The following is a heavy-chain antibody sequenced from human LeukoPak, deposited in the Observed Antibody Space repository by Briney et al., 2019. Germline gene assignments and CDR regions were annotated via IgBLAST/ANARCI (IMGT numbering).Heavy chain of an antibody. D-gene: IGHD6-13*01. V-gene: IGHV3-33*01. J-gene: IGHJ4*02. CDR1: GFSFSSYG. CDR2: IWYDGGDI. Sequence: GGSLRLSCAASGFSFSSYGMHWVRQPPGKGLEWVAAIWYDGGDIHYEESVKGRFTISRDNSKNTLYLQLSSLRAEDTAVYYCARDFGIAAAGLDYWGQGTLVTVSS. CDR3: ARDFGIAAAGLDY.